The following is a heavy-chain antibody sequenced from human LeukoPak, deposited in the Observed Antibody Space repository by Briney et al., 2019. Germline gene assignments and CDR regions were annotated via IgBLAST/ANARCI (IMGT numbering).Heavy chain of an antibody. V-gene: IGHV4-59*12. D-gene: IGHD3-22*01. J-gene: IGHJ4*02. CDR1: GGSIRSYY. CDR3: ARDVPSYYDSSGYYSIPFDY. Sequence: SETLSLTCTVSGGSIRSYYWSWIRQAPGKGLEWIGSIYYSGSTYYNPSLKSRVTISADTSKNQFSLKLISVTAADTAVYYCARDVPSYYDSSGYYSIPFDYWGQGTLVTVSS. CDR2: IYYSGST.